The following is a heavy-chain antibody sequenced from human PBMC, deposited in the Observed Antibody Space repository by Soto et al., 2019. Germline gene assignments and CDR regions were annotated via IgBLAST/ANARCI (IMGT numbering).Heavy chain of an antibody. CDR2: IYYSGST. J-gene: IGHJ5*02. Sequence: PSETLSLTCTVSGGSISSYYWSWIRQPPGKGLEWIGYIYYSGSTNYNPSLKSRVTISVDTSKNQFSLKLSSVTAADTAVYYCARVVGATSKVWFDPWGQGTLVTVSS. CDR1: GGSISSYY. CDR3: ARVVGATSKVWFDP. V-gene: IGHV4-59*01. D-gene: IGHD1-26*01.